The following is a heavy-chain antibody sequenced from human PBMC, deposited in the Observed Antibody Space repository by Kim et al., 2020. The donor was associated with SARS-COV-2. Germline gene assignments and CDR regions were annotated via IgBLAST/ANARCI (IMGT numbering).Heavy chain of an antibody. Sequence: TFYADSVKGRFTISRDNSKNTLYLQMNSLRAEDTAVYYCAKNLRGSYYDYWGQGTLVTVSS. D-gene: IGHD1-26*01. CDR3: AKNLRGSYYDY. V-gene: IGHV3-23*01. J-gene: IGHJ4*02. CDR2: T.